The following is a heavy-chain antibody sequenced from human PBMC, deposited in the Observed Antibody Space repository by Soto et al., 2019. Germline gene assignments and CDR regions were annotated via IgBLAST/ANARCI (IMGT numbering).Heavy chain of an antibody. J-gene: IGHJ4*02. CDR3: AKDLTIFGVVISTDY. Sequence: EVQLLESGGGLVQPGGSLRLSCAASGFTFSSYAMSWVRQAPGKGLEWVSAISGSGGSTYYADSVKGRFTISRDNSKNTLYLQMNSVRAEDTAVYYCAKDLTIFGVVISTDYWGQGTLVTVSS. CDR2: ISGSGGST. CDR1: GFTFSSYA. V-gene: IGHV3-23*01. D-gene: IGHD3-3*01.